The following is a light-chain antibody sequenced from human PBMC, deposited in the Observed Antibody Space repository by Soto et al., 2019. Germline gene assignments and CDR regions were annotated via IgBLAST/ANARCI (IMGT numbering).Light chain of an antibody. J-gene: IGKJ4*01. CDR2: GAS. CDR1: QSVSSSY. V-gene: IGKV3-20*01. Sequence: EIVLTQSPGTLSLSPGERATLSCRASQSVSSSYLAWYQQKSGQAPRLLIYGASSRATGIPDRFSGSGSGTDFTLTISRLEPEDFAVYYCQQYDPQFGGGTKVDIK. CDR3: QQYDPQ.